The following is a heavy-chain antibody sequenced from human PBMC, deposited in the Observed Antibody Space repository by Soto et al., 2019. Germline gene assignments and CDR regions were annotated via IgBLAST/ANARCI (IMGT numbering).Heavy chain of an antibody. CDR2: ISSDSRTI. J-gene: IGHJ6*02. CDR1: GFSLSDDA. D-gene: IGHD3-3*01. V-gene: IGHV3-48*02. CDR3: ARIKLVEWFFINVDVYDMDV. Sequence: GGSLRLSCVASGFSLSDDAVNWVRQAPGKGLEWVSFISSDSRTIYYADSVEGRFTVSRDSARNSVSLLMDSLRDEDAAVYYCARIKLVEWFFINVDVYDMDVWGQGTPVTVSS.